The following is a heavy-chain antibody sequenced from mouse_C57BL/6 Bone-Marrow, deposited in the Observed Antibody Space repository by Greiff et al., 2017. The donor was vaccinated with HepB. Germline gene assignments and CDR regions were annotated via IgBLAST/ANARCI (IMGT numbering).Heavy chain of an antibody. Sequence: VQRVESGPGLVAPSQSLSITCTVSGFSLTSYGVDWVRQSPGKGLEWLGVIWGVGSRNYNSARKPRLSISKDNSKSQVFLKMNSLQTDDTAMYYCANLNYYGSGAWFSYWGRGTLVTVSA. CDR1: GFSLTSYG. J-gene: IGHJ3*01. CDR2: IWGVGSR. D-gene: IGHD1-1*01. V-gene: IGHV2-6*01. CDR3: ANLNYYGSGAWFSY.